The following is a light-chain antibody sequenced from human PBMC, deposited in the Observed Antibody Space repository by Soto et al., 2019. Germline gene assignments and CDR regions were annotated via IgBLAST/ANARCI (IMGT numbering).Light chain of an antibody. J-gene: IGKJ1*01. Sequence: EIVMTQSPATLSVNTGERVTLSCRASESVSSNLAWYQQHPGQAPRLLIYGASSRATGIPDRFSGSGSGTDFSLTIRILEPDDFAVYYCQKYGNFWTFGQGTKVDIK. V-gene: IGKV3D-15*03. CDR3: QKYGNFWT. CDR2: GAS. CDR1: ESVSSN.